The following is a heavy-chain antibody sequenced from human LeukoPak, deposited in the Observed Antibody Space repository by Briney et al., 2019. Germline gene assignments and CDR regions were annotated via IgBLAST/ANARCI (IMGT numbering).Heavy chain of an antibody. V-gene: IGHV1-69*06. CDR1: GGTFSSYA. J-gene: IGHJ4*02. CDR2: IIPIFGTA. D-gene: IGHD3-10*01. CDR3: ARVPGSGSYYGDPYFDN. Sequence: GSSVKVSCKASGGTFSSYAISWVRQAPGQGLEWMGGIIPIFGTANYAQKFQGRVTITADKSTSTAYMELSSLRSEDTAVYYCARVPGSGSYYGDPYFDNWAREPWSPSPQ.